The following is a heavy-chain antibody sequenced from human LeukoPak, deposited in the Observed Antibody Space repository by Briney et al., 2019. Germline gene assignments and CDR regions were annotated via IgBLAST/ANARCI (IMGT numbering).Heavy chain of an antibody. CDR2: IDYDSSHI. D-gene: IGHD1-1*01. CDR1: GFTFSSSA. Sequence: GGSLRLSCAGSGFTFSSSAMNWVRQVPGKGLEWVSSIDYDSSHIYYAASVRGRFSISRDNARDSVYLQMDSLRADDTAVYYCARDPERYLLMGHYDYWGQGPLVIVSS. V-gene: IGHV3-21*01. CDR3: ARDPERYLLMGHYDY. J-gene: IGHJ4*02.